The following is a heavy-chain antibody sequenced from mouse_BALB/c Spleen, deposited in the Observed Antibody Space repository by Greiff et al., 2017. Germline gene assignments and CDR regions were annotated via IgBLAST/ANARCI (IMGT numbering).Heavy chain of an antibody. CDR1: GFSLTSYG. CDR2: IWSGGST. J-gene: IGHJ4*01. CDR3: ARNRGTTVVGAMDY. Sequence: VKLVESGPGLVQPSQSLSITCTVSGFSLTSYGVHWVRQSPGKGLEWLGVIWSGGSTDYNAAFISRLSISKDNSKSQVFFKMNSLQANDTAIYYCARNRGTTVVGAMDYWGQGTSVTVSS. V-gene: IGHV2-2*02. D-gene: IGHD1-1*01.